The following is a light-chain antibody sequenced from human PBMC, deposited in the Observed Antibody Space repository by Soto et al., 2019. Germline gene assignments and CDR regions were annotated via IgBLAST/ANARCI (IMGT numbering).Light chain of an antibody. Sequence: EIVLTQSPYTLSLSPGEIATVSCRASQSVSNNYLAWYQQKPGQAPRLLIYDSSNRAAGIPARFSGSGSGTDFTLTVSSLEPEDFVVYYCQQRSDWPWTFGQGTKVDIK. V-gene: IGKV3-11*01. CDR3: QQRSDWPWT. CDR1: QSVSNNY. CDR2: DSS. J-gene: IGKJ1*01.